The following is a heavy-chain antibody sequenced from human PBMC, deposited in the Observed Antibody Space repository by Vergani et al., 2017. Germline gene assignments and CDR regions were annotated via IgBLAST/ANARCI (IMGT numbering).Heavy chain of an antibody. V-gene: IGHV4-38-2*02. CDR3: ARVQELYDFWSGYRVQYYYYMDV. J-gene: IGHJ6*03. Sequence: QVQLQESGPGLVKPSETLSLTCTVSNYSISRGYFWGWIRRPPGKGLEWIASFHHTGMTYNNPSLKIQVTISVDTPKNRISLKLSSVTAPDTALYYCARVQELYDFWSGYRVQYYYYMDVWGKGTTVTVSS. D-gene: IGHD3-3*01. CDR2: FHHTGMT. CDR1: NYSISRGYF.